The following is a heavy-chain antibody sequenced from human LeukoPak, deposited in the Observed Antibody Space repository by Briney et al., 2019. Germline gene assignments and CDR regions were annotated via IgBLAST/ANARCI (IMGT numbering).Heavy chain of an antibody. D-gene: IGHD2-21*01. V-gene: IGHV1-18*01. CDR1: GYTFTSYD. CDR3: ARGDCFDP. J-gene: IGHJ5*02. CDR2: VSVYNGNT. Sequence: GASVKVSFTASGYTFTSYDINWVRQAPGQGLEWMGWVSVYNGNTNYAQKFEGRVAMTTDTSSSAAYVELRSLRSDDTAIYYCARGDCFDPWGQGTLVTVSS.